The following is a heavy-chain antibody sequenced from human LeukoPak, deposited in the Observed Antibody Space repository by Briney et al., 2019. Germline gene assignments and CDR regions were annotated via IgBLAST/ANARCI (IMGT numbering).Heavy chain of an antibody. CDR2: ISNSGSTI. D-gene: IGHD2/OR15-2a*01. CDR1: GFTFSSSA. V-gene: IGHV3-48*03. J-gene: IGHJ6*02. Sequence: GGSLRLSCAASGFTFSSSAMSWVRQASGKGLEWVSYISNSGSTIYYADSVKGRFTISRDNARNSLYLQMNSLRAEDTALYYCARDLSSTTGYYYYGMDVWGQGTTVTVSS. CDR3: ARDLSSTTGYYYYGMDV.